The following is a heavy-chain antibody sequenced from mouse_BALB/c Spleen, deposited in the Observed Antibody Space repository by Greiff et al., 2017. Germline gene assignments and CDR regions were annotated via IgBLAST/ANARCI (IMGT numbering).Heavy chain of an antibody. Sequence: VKVVESGPGLVAPSQSLSITCTVSGFSLTSYGVHWVRQPPGKGLEWLGVIWAGGSTNYNSALMSRLSISKDNSKSQVFLKMNSLQTDDTAMYYCARADYYGSSYEAMDYWGQGTSVTVSS. J-gene: IGHJ4*01. CDR3: ARADYYGSSYEAMDY. CDR1: GFSLTSYG. D-gene: IGHD1-1*01. V-gene: IGHV2-9*02. CDR2: IWAGGST.